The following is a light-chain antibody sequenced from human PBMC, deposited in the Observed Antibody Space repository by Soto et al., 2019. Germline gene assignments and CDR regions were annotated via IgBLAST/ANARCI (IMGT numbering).Light chain of an antibody. J-gene: IGLJ2*01. CDR1: SSDVGNYNY. Sequence: QSALTQPRSVSGSPGQSVTISCTGTSSDVGNYNYVSWYQQHPGKAPKLMIFDVTERPSGVPARFSGSKSGNTASLTISGLQAEDEADYYCCSYTGSYTVVFGGGTKLTVL. V-gene: IGLV2-11*01. CDR3: CSYTGSYTVV. CDR2: DVT.